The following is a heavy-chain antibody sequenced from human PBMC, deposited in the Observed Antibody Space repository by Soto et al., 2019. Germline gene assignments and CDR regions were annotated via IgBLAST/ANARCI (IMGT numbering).Heavy chain of an antibody. CDR3: VKRFYCSSTSCYGFDY. D-gene: IGHD2-2*01. V-gene: IGHV3-23*01. CDR2: ISDSGGSST. J-gene: IGHJ4*02. CDR1: GFTFSNYA. Sequence: EVQLLESGGGLVQPGGSLRLSCAASGFTFSNYAMSWVRQAPGKGLEGASGISDSGGSSTYYVDPVKGRFTISRDNSKNTLYLQMNSLRAEDTAVYYCVKRFYCSSTSCYGFDYWGQGTLVTVSS.